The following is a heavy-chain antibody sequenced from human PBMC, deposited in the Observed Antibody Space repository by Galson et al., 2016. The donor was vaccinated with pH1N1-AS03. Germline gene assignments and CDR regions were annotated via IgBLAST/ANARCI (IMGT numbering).Heavy chain of an antibody. CDR2: TRSDSGLK. CDR3: AKESSEAFCGHKCSYFMDV. J-gene: IGHJ6*03. CDR1: GFTFSAYA. V-gene: IGHV3-30*02. Sequence: SLRLSCAASGFTFSAYAIHWFRQTPDKGLEWLSYTRSDSGLKYHADTMEGRVTLSRDNSKNMVYLHMDSLTVDDTAIYYCAKESSEAFCGHKCSYFMDVWGNGTTVIVSS. D-gene: IGHD2-21*01.